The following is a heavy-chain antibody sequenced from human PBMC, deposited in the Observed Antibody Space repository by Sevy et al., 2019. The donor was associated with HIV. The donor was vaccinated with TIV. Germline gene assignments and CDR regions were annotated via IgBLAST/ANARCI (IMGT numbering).Heavy chain of an antibody. CDR3: ARAPTDFWTGGXAX. CDR2: INPISGGT. D-gene: IGHD3-3*01. Sequence: ASVKVSCKASGYAFTGYYIHXVRQAPGQGLEWMGRINPISGGTDDSQKFQGRVTMTRDTSISTAYMDVSRLTSDDTAVYYCARAPTDFWTGGXAXWGQGTVVTVSS. V-gene: IGHV1-2*06. J-gene: IGHJ4*03. CDR1: GYAFTGYY.